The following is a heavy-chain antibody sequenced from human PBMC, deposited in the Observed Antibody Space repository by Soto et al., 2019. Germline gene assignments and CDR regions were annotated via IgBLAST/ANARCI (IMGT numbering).Heavy chain of an antibody. CDR1: GFPLISYW. J-gene: IGHJ4*02. CDR3: ARGDGDRYDGNGYLGRH. CDR2: IKSVGSGT. D-gene: IGHD3-22*01. Sequence: EVQLVESGGGLFKPGESRPLPCAASGFPLISYWMHWVRQAPGKGLVWVSRIKSVGSGTYYADSVQDRFTISRDNARNTLYLQMNSLRVEDTAVYFCARGDGDRYDGNGYLGRHWGQGTLVTVSS. V-gene: IGHV3-74*01.